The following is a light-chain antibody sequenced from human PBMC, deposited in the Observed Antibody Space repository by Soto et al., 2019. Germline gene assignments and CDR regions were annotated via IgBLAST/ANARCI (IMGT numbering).Light chain of an antibody. V-gene: IGLV3-1*01. CDR2: QDT. Sequence: SYELTQPPSVSGSPGQTATITCSGDKLGNKYTSWYQQKPRQSPVLVIYQDTRQPSGIPERFSGSNSGNTATLTIRGTHAMDEADYYCQAWDSSYVFGTGTKLTVL. CDR1: KLGNKY. CDR3: QAWDSSYV. J-gene: IGLJ1*01.